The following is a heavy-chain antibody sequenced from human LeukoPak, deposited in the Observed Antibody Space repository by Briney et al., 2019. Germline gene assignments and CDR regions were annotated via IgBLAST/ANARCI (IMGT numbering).Heavy chain of an antibody. V-gene: IGHV1-2*02. CDR2: INPNSGGT. CDR1: GYTFTGYY. D-gene: IGHD2-15*01. J-gene: IGHJ4*02. Sequence: ASVKVSCKASGYTFTGYYMHWVRQAPGQGLEWMGWINPNSGGTNYVQKFQGRVTMTRDTSTSTAYMELSRLRSDDTAVYYCARGQKSRSGGSCLGYWGQGTLVTVSS. CDR3: ARGQKSRSGGSCLGY.